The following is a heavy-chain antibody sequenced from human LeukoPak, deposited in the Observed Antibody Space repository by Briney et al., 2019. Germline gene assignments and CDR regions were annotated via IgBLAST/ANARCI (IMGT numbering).Heavy chain of an antibody. D-gene: IGHD3-22*01. V-gene: IGHV3-7*01. CDR3: AREWYYYDSSGYYYDDAFDI. J-gene: IGHJ3*02. CDR2: IKQDGSEK. Sequence: PGGSLRLSCAASGFTFSSYWMSWVRQAPGKGLEWVANIKQDGSEKYYVDSVKGRFTISRDNAKNSLYLQMNSLRAEDTAVYYCAREWYYYDSSGYYYDDAFDIWGQGTMVTVSS. CDR1: GFTFSSYW.